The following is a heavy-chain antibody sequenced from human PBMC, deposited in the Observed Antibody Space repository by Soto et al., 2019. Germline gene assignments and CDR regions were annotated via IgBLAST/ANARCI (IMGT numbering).Heavy chain of an antibody. CDR3: ARDNLRRTTSRGYYYGMDV. CDR1: GGSISSSNW. J-gene: IGHJ6*02. V-gene: IGHV4-4*02. Sequence: TSETLSLTCAVSGGSISSSNWWSWVRQPPGKGLEWIGEIYHSGSTNYNPSLKSRVTISVDKSKNQFSLKLSSVTAADTAVYYCARDNLRRTTSRGYYYGMDVWGQGTTVTVSS. D-gene: IGHD5-12*01. CDR2: IYHSGST.